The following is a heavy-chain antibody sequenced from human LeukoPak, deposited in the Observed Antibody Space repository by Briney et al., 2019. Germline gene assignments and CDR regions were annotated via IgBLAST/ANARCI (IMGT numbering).Heavy chain of an antibody. CDR3: ASGGAYCSSTSCYVYYGMDV. J-gene: IGHJ6*02. CDR1: GGSISSSSYY. D-gene: IGHD2-2*01. V-gene: IGHV4-39*01. Sequence: SETLSLTCTVSGGSISSSSYYWGWIRQPPGKGLEWIGSIYYSGSTYYNPSLKSRVTISVDTSKNQFSLKLSSVTAADTAVYYCASGGAYCSSTSCYVYYGMDVWGQGTTVTVSS. CDR2: IYYSGST.